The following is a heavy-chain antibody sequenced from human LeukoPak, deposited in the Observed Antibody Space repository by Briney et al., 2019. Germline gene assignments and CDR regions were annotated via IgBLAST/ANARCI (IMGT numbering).Heavy chain of an antibody. J-gene: IGHJ4*02. CDR1: GFTFSSYA. CDR3: AKDRLRYFDWLPFDY. CDR2: ISTSSSYI. V-gene: IGHV3-21*04. D-gene: IGHD3-9*01. Sequence: GRSLRLSCAASGFTFSSYAMHWVRQAPGKGLEWVSSISTSSSYIYYADSVKGRFTISRDNSKNTLYLQMNSLRAEDTAVYYCAKDRLRYFDWLPFDYWGQGTLVTVSS.